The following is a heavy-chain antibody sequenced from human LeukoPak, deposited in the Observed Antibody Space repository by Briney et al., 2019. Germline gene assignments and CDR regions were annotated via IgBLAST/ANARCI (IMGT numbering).Heavy chain of an antibody. CDR1: GYSFTSYL. CDR3: ARRLTVVTPYDAFDI. Sequence: GESLKISCKGSGYSFTSYLIGWVRQMPGKGLEWMGIIYPGDSDTRYSPSFQGQVTISADKSISTAYLQWRSLKASDTAKYYCARRLTVVTPYDAFDIWGQGTMVTVSS. V-gene: IGHV5-51*01. CDR2: IYPGDSDT. D-gene: IGHD4-23*01. J-gene: IGHJ3*02.